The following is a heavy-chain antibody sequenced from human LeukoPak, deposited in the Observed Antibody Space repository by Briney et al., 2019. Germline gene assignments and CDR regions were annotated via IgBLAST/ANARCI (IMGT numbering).Heavy chain of an antibody. J-gene: IGHJ5*02. V-gene: IGHV4-59*01. Sequence: SEPLSLTCTVSGGSISSYYWSWIRQPPGKGLEWIGYIYYSGSTNYNPSLKSRVTISVDTSKNQFSLKLSSVTAADTAVYYCARGVGGGFDPWGQGTLVTVSS. CDR2: IYYSGST. CDR1: GGSISSYY. D-gene: IGHD3-16*01. CDR3: ARGVGGGFDP.